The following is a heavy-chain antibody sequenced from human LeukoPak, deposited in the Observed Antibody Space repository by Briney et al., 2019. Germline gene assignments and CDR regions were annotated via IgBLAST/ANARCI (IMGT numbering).Heavy chain of an antibody. J-gene: IGHJ3*02. CDR3: ARAGGDGYNTDAFDI. CDR1: GGTFSSYA. Sequence: LVKVSCKASGGTFSSYAISWVRQAPGQGLEWMGRIIPILGIANYAQKFQGRVTITADKSTSTAYMELSSLRSEDTAVYYCARAGGDGYNTDAFDIWGQGTMVTVSS. V-gene: IGHV1-69*04. CDR2: IIPILGIA. D-gene: IGHD5-24*01.